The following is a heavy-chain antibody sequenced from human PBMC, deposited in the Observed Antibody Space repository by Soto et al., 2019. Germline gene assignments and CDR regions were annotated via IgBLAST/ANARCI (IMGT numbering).Heavy chain of an antibody. Sequence: PSETLSLTWAVSGGSIRGGGYPWSCIRQPPGKGLEWIGYIYYSGTTYYNPSLNSRVTVSVDTSKNQFSLKVTSVTAADTAVYYCGRQSGRNWFDPWGQGTLVIVSS. CDR1: GGSIRGGGYP. CDR2: IYYSGTT. J-gene: IGHJ5*02. V-gene: IGHV4-30-2*03. D-gene: IGHD3-10*01. CDR3: GRQSGRNWFDP.